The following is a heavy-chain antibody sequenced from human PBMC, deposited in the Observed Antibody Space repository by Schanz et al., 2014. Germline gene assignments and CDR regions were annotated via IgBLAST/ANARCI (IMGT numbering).Heavy chain of an antibody. D-gene: IGHD3-16*01. Sequence: EVQLVESGGGLVKPGDSLRLSCAASGFTFSSYTMKWVRQAPGKGLEWVSSISSTSTYLNYADSVKGRFTISRDSARNSLYLQMSSLRAEDTAVYYCARGTPFLCDYWGQGTLVTVSS. CDR2: ISSTSTYL. CDR1: GFTFSSYT. J-gene: IGHJ4*02. CDR3: ARGTPFLCDY. V-gene: IGHV3-21*01.